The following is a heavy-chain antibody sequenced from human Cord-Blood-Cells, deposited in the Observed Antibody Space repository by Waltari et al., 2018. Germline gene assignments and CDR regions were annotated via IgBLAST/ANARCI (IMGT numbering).Heavy chain of an antibody. CDR2: TYYRSKWYN. Sequence: QLQQSRPGLVQPSQTLSLTCAISGDSVSRNTPAWHWVRQSPSRGLEWLGRTYYRSKWYNDYAVSVKSRITINPDTSKNQFSLQLNSVTPEDTAVYYCARSSGLQGAFDIWGQGTMVTVSS. CDR1: GDSVSRNTPA. J-gene: IGHJ3*02. D-gene: IGHD3-16*01. CDR3: ARSSGLQGAFDI. V-gene: IGHV6-1*01.